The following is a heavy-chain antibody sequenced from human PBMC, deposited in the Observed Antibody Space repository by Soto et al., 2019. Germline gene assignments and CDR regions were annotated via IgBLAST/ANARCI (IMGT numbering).Heavy chain of an antibody. CDR3: ARPLIGNSIDL. CDR2: INPSRGSA. D-gene: IGHD5-12*01. V-gene: IGHV1-46*01. CDR1: GYTFFKYF. J-gene: IGHJ3*01. Sequence: ASVKVSCKASGYTFFKYFIHWVRQAPGQGLEWIGIINPSRGSAAYGPIFQGRVSLTTDMPTSTVYMELSSLRSEDTAIYYCARPLIGNSIDLWGQGTSVTVSS.